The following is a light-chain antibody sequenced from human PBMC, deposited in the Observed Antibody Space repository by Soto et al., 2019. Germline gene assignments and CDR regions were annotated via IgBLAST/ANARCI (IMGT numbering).Light chain of an antibody. CDR1: QSVSSS. CDR3: QQRFNWPWT. V-gene: IGKV3-11*01. CDR2: DAS. Sequence: VLPKWPANLPLSPGERATLSCRASQSVSSSLAWYQQKPGQAPRLLIYDASNRATGIPVRVSGSGSGTDFILTISSLEPEDFVVYDCQQRFNWPWTCGLRTKVDIK. J-gene: IGKJ1*01.